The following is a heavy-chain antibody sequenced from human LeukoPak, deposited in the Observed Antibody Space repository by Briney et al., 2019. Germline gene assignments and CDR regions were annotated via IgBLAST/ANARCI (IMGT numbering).Heavy chain of an antibody. Sequence: SETLSLTCTVSGGSISSYYWSWIRQSPGSGLEWVGYILNSESTKYNPSLKSRVTISIDTSKNQVSLKVRSVTAADTAVYYCARGQLRGACMDYWGQGTLVTVSS. J-gene: IGHJ4*02. D-gene: IGHD2-2*01. CDR2: ILNSEST. CDR3: ARGQLRGACMDY. CDR1: GGSISSYY. V-gene: IGHV4-59*01.